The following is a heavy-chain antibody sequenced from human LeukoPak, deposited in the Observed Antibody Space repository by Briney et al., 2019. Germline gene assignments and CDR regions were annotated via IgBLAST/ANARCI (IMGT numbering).Heavy chain of an antibody. CDR2: IHYSGST. Sequence: SETLSLTCAVYGGSFSGYHWDWIRQPPGKGLEWIGSIHYSGSTFYDPSLKSRVTISVDTSKNQFSLKLNSVTAADTAVFFCARAVGGTGIDYWGQGTLVTVSS. J-gene: IGHJ4*02. CDR1: GGSFSGYH. CDR3: ARAVGGTGIDY. D-gene: IGHD6-13*01. V-gene: IGHV4-34*01.